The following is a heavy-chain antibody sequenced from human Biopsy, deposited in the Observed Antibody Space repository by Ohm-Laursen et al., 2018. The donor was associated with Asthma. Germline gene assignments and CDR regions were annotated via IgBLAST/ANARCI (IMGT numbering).Heavy chain of an antibody. J-gene: IGHJ4*02. Sequence: SSVKVSCKPLGGTFNTYVIGWVRQAPGQGLEWMGGVNSVFGTTTYPQKFQDRVTITADDSTSTVYMELSSLRSEDAAVYYCARKAGSCISRTCYSLDFWGQGTLVTVSS. CDR3: ARKAGSCISRTCYSLDF. D-gene: IGHD2-2*01. CDR2: VNSVFGTT. V-gene: IGHV1-69*01. CDR1: GGTFNTYV.